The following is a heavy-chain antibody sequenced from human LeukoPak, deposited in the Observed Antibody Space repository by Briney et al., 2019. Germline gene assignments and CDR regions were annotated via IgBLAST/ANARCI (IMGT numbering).Heavy chain of an antibody. CDR1: GGSISSDYW. J-gene: IGHJ4*02. CDR2: IHYSGTT. CDR3: ARVVVADHFYFDY. Sequence: PSGTLSLTCAVSGGSISSDYWWSWVRQPPGKGLEYIGEIHYSGTTYYNPSLKSRVTISVDRSKNQFSLKLSSVTAADTAVYYCARVVVADHFYFDYRGQGTLVTVSS. V-gene: IGHV4-4*02. D-gene: IGHD2-15*01.